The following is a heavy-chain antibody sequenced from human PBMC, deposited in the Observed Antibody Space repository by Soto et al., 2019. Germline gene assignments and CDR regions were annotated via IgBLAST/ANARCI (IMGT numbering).Heavy chain of an antibody. Sequence: QAQLVQSGPEVKKPGSSVKVSCKASGGSFRTFVVDWVRQAPGQGPEWMGGIIPFFGTTNYALKFQGRVTITADESTSTAFMDLRSLTAADTSVYYCATPLGYYGQNNYFDPWGQGTLVTVSS. J-gene: IGHJ5*02. CDR3: ATPLGYYGQNNYFDP. V-gene: IGHV1-69*01. CDR1: GGSFRTFV. CDR2: IIPFFGTT. D-gene: IGHD3-22*01.